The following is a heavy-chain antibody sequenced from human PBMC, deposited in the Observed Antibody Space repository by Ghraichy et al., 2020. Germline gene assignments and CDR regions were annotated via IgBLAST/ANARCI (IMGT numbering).Heavy chain of an antibody. D-gene: IGHD1-1*01. CDR3: ARTVTNYYYYYGMDV. CDR2: IYSGGST. J-gene: IGHJ6*02. CDR1: GFTVSSNY. Sequence: GESLNISCAASGFTVSSNYMSWVRQAPGKGLEWVSVIYSGGSTYYADSVKGRFTISRDNSKNTLYLQMNSLRAEDTAVYYCARTVTNYYYYYGMDVWGQGTTVTVSS. V-gene: IGHV3-53*01.